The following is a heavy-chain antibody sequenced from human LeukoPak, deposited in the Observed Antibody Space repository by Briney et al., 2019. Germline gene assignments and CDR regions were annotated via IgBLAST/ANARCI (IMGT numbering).Heavy chain of an antibody. CDR1: GYSISSGYF. J-gene: IGHJ3*02. D-gene: IGHD3-10*01. V-gene: IGHV4-38-2*02. CDR2: IYHSGST. CDR3: AKSNGYGLIDI. Sequence: PSQTLSLTCTVSGYSISSGYFWGWIRQPPGKGLEWIGTIYHSGSTYYNPSLKSRVTISVDTSKNQFSLKLNSVTAADTAVYYCAKSNGYGLIDIWGQGTMVTVSS.